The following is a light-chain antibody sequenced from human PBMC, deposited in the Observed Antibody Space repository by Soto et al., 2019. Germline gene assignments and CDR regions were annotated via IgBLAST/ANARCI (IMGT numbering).Light chain of an antibody. CDR1: QSVSSSY. V-gene: IGKV3-20*01. Sequence: EIVLTQSPGTLSLSPGERATLSCRASQSVSSSYLAWYQQKPGQAPRLLIYGASRRATGIPDRFSGSGSGTDFTLTISRLEAEDFAVYYCQQYGSSPPWTFGQGTKVE. J-gene: IGKJ1*01. CDR3: QQYGSSPPWT. CDR2: GAS.